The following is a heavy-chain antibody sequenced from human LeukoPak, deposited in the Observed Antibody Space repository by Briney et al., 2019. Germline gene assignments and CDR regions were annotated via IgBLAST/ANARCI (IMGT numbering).Heavy chain of an antibody. D-gene: IGHD6-19*01. CDR1: GYTFTRYG. V-gene: IGHV1-18*01. CDR2: ISAYNGNT. J-gene: IGHJ4*02. Sequence: ASVKVSCKASGYTFTRYGISWVRQPPGQGLEWMGWISAYNGNTNYAQKLQGRVTMTTDTSTSTAYMELRSLRSDDTAVYYCARNFDVAVAGSPPDYWGQGTLVTVSS. CDR3: ARNFDVAVAGSPPDY.